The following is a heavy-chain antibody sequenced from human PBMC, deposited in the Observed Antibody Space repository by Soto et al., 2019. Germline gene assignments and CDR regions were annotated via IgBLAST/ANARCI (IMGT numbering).Heavy chain of an antibody. Sequence: QVRLVQSGAEVKKPGSSVKVSCKASGGTFSNYAITWLRLAPGQGLEWLGGIIPVFGTVNYAQKFQGRVTITADESTSTAYMELNRLRSEDTAVYYCARDNPYTNSIGNWFDHWGQGTLVIVS. CDR2: IIPVFGTV. V-gene: IGHV1-69*01. CDR3: ARDNPYTNSIGNWFDH. J-gene: IGHJ5*02. CDR1: GGTFSNYA. D-gene: IGHD6-13*01.